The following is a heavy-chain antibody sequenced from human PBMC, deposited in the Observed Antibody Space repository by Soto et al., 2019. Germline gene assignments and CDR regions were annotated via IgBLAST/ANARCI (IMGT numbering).Heavy chain of an antibody. D-gene: IGHD3-3*01. J-gene: IGHJ3*02. CDR1: GYTFTSYG. CDR3: ARCPSNNYDFWSDAFDI. Sequence: ASVKVSCKASGYTFTSYGISWVRQAPGQGLEWMGWISAYNGNTNYAQKLQGRVTMTTDTSTSTAYMELRSLRSDDTAVYYCARCPSNNYDFWSDAFDIWGQGTMVTVSS. V-gene: IGHV1-18*01. CDR2: ISAYNGNT.